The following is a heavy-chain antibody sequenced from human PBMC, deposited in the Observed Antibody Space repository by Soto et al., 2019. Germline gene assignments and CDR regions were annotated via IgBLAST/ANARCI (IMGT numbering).Heavy chain of an antibody. CDR3: TTDRYSSSSNYYDYGMDV. D-gene: IGHD6-6*01. CDR2: IKSKTDGGTT. V-gene: IGHV3-15*07. Sequence: EVQLVESGGGLVKPGGSLRLSCAASGFTFSNAWMNWVRQAPGKGLEWVGRIKSKTDGGTTDYAAPVKGRFTISRDDSKSTLYLEMNSLKTEDTAVYYCTTDRYSSSSNYYDYGMDVWGQGTTVTVSS. J-gene: IGHJ6*02. CDR1: GFTFSNAW.